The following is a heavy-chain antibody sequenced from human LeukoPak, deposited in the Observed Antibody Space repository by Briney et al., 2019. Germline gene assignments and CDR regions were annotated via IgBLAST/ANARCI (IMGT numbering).Heavy chain of an antibody. V-gene: IGHV3-21*04. D-gene: IGHD3-9*01. CDR2: ISSSSSYI. Sequence: GGSLRLSCAASGFTFSSYSMNWVRQAPGKGLEWVSSISSSSSYIYYADSVKGRFTISRDNSKNTLYLQMNSLRAEDTAVYYCAKGGDDILTGYYYFDYWGQGTLVTVSS. CDR3: AKGGDDILTGYYYFDY. J-gene: IGHJ4*02. CDR1: GFTFSSYS.